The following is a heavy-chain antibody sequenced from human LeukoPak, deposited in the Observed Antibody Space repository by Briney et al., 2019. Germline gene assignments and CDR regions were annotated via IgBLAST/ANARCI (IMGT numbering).Heavy chain of an antibody. J-gene: IGHJ4*02. V-gene: IGHV4-39*01. D-gene: IGHD6-25*01. CDR1: GGSISSSSYY. Sequence: PSETLSLTCTVSGGSISSSSYYRGWIRQPPGKGLEWIGSIYYSGSTYYNSSLKSRVTISVDTSKNQFSLKLSSVTAADTAVYYCARRFPAHYFDYWGQGTLVTVSS. CDR2: IYYSGST. CDR3: ARRFPAHYFDY.